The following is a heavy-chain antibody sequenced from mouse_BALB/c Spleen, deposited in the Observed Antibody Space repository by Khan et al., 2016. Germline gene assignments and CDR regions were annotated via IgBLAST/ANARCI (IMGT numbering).Heavy chain of an antibody. J-gene: IGHJ3*01. Sequence: EVQLQESGPGLVKPSQSLSLTCTVTGYSITSDYVWNWIRQFPGNKLEWMGYISYSGYTTYNPSLKSRFSITRNTSKNQFFLQLNSVTTEDTATSYCANGRRKAWFAYWGQGTLVTVSA. CDR1: GYSITSDYV. CDR3: ANGRRKAWFAY. V-gene: IGHV3-2*02. CDR2: ISYSGYT.